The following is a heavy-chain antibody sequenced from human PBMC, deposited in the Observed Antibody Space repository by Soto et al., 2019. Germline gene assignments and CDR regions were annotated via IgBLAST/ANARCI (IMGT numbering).Heavy chain of an antibody. D-gene: IGHD3-9*01. CDR3: AKTYDILTGYYTDDAFDI. Sequence: GSLRLSCAASGFTFSSYWMSWVRQAPGKGLEWVANIKQDGSEKYYVDSVKGRFTISRDNAKNSLYLQMNSLRAEDTAVYYCAKTYDILTGYYTDDAFDIWGQGTMVTVSS. CDR1: GFTFSSYW. J-gene: IGHJ3*02. CDR2: IKQDGSEK. V-gene: IGHV3-7*01.